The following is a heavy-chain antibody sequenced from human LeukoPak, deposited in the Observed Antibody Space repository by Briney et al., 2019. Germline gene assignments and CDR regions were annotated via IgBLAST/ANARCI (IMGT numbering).Heavy chain of an antibody. J-gene: IGHJ4*02. D-gene: IGHD3-16*01. V-gene: IGHV3-23*01. CDR2: ISRSGEST. CDR3: AKDYAVGSIDY. Sequence: GGSLRLSCAASGFTFSGFAMSWIRQAPGKGLEWVSSISRSGESTFYADSVRGRFTISRDNSKNTVSLQMESLRAEDTALYYCAKDYAVGSIDYWGQGTLVTVSS. CDR1: GFTFSGFA.